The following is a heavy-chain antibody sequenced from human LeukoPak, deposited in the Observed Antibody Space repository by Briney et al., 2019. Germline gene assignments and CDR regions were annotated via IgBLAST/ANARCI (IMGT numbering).Heavy chain of an antibody. CDR3: ARGNSNFWSGYSLHY. V-gene: IGHV4-61*02. Sequence: TLSLACTVSGDSISNGSYYWGWIRRPAGKGLDRLGRIYTSGSTNYNPTLKSRVTISGDTSKNQFSLKLSSVTAADTAVYYCARGNSNFWSGYSLHYWGQGTLVTVSS. J-gene: IGHJ4*02. CDR2: IYTSGST. CDR1: GDSISNGSYY. D-gene: IGHD3-3*01.